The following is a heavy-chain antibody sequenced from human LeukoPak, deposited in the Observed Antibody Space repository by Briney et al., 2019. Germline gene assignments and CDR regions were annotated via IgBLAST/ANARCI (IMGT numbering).Heavy chain of an antibody. CDR2: ISGSGGST. J-gene: IGHJ4*02. V-gene: IGHV3-23*01. CDR3: AKVHRGGWPNHVDY. D-gene: IGHD6-19*01. Sequence: GGSLRLSCAASGFTFSSYAMHWVRQAPGKGLEWVSAISGSGGSTYYADSVKGRFTISRDNSKNTLYLQMNSLRAEDTAVYYCAKVHRGGWPNHVDYWGQGTLVTVSS. CDR1: GFTFSSYA.